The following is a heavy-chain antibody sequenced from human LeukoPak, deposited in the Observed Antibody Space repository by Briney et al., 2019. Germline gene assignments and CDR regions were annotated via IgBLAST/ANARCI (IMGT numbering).Heavy chain of an antibody. D-gene: IGHD3-22*01. CDR3: ARDRRVYFYDSSGYTN. Sequence: PGGSLRLSCVASGFTFSSYSTNWVRQAPGKGLEWVSYITSSSSTIYYADSVKGRFTISRDNAKNSLYLQMNSLRAEDTAVYYCARDRRVYFYDSSGYTNWGQGTLVTVSS. V-gene: IGHV3-48*04. J-gene: IGHJ4*02. CDR1: GFTFSSYS. CDR2: ITSSSSTI.